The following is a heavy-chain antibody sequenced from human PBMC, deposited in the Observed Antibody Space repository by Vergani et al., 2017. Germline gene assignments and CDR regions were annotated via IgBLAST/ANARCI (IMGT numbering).Heavy chain of an antibody. CDR3: ARDSGNYDRYDNWFDP. Sequence: QMQLVQSGPEVKKPGTSVKVSCKASGFTFTSSAMQWVRQARGQRLEWIGWIVGGSGNTNYAQKFQERVTITRDMSTSTGYMELSSLRSEDTAVYYCARDSGNYDRYDNWFDPWGQGTLVTVSS. CDR2: IVGGSGNT. D-gene: IGHD4-11*01. V-gene: IGHV1-58*02. J-gene: IGHJ5*02. CDR1: GFTFTSSA.